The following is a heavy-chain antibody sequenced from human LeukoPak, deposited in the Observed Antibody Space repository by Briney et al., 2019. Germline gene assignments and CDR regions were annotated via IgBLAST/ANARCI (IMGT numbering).Heavy chain of an antibody. CDR3: AVYILRADYSNGGWYFDL. CDR1: GYTLTELS. D-gene: IGHD4-11*01. J-gene: IGHJ2*01. CDR2: FDPEDGET. V-gene: IGHV1-24*01. Sequence: GASVKVSCKVSGYTLTELSMHWVRQSPGKGLEWMGGFDPEDGETIYAQKFQDRVTMTEDTSTDTAYMELSSLRSEDTAVYYCAVYILRADYSNGGWYFDLWGRGTLVTVSS.